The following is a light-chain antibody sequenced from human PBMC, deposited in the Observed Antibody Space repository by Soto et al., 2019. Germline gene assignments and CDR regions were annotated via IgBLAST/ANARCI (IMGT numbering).Light chain of an antibody. Sequence: DSQMTQSPSSLSASVGDRITITCRASQSVSSYLNWYQHKPGKAPQLLIYAASSLQRGVLSRFSGSGSETDFTLTISSLQPEDFATYYCQQRYNTPPTFGGGTKVDIK. J-gene: IGKJ4*01. CDR3: QQRYNTPPT. V-gene: IGKV1-39*01. CDR2: AAS. CDR1: QSVSSY.